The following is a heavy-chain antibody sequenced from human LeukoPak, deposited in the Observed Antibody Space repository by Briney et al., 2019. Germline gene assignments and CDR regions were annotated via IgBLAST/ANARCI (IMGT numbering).Heavy chain of an antibody. J-gene: IGHJ4*02. CDR1: GGSISSYY. D-gene: IGHD3-10*01. V-gene: IGHV4-4*07. Sequence: PSETLSLTCTVSGGSISSYYWSWIRQPAGKGLEWIGRIYTSGSTNYNPSLKSRVTISVDTSKNQFSLRVNSVTAADTATYYCARGEQWFGGFDYWGQGSLVSVSS. CDR3: ARGEQWFGGFDY. CDR2: IYTSGST.